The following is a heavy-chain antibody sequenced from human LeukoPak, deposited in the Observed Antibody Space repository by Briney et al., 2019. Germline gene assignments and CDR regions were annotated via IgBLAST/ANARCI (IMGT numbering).Heavy chain of an antibody. Sequence: GGSLRLSCAASGFTFDEYGMIWARHAPGKGLEWVSGINWDGGSTVYADSVKGRFTISRDNAKNFLYMQMNTLRAEDTALYYCARTVSSAGWSDDAFDIWGQGTMVTVSS. CDR2: INWDGGST. V-gene: IGHV3-20*04. J-gene: IGHJ3*02. CDR3: ARTVSSAGWSDDAFDI. CDR1: GFTFDEYG. D-gene: IGHD6-19*01.